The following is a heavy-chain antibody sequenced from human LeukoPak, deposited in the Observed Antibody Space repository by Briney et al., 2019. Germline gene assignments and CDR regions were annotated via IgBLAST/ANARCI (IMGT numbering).Heavy chain of an antibody. CDR2: IRISSDST. J-gene: IGHJ4*02. V-gene: IGHV3-23*01. D-gene: IGHD5-18*01. CDR3: ARVDTAMIKAFDY. Sequence: PGGSLRLSCAASGFTFSSYVMSWVRQAPGKGLEWVSTIRISSDSTYYTDSVKGRFTISRDNSKNTLYMQMNSPRAEDTAVYYCARVDTAMIKAFDYGGQGNPCHRLL. CDR1: GFTFSSYV.